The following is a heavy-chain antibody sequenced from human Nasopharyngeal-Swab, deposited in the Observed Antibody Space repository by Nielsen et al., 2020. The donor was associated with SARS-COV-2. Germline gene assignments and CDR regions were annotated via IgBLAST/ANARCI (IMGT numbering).Heavy chain of an antibody. CDR3: ARDPAYYFGSGSYYPDY. Sequence: ESLKISCAASGFTFSSYSMNWVRQAPGKGLEWVSYISSSSSSIYYADSVKGRFTISRDNAKNSLCLQMDSLRDEDSAVYYCARDPAYYFGSGSYYPDYWGQGTLVTVSS. D-gene: IGHD3-10*01. CDR2: ISSSSSSI. J-gene: IGHJ4*02. V-gene: IGHV3-48*02. CDR1: GFTFSSYS.